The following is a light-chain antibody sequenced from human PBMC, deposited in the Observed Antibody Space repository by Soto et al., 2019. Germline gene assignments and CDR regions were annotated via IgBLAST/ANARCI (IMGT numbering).Light chain of an antibody. Sequence: EIVMTQSPATLSVSPGERVTLSCRASQSVSSNLAWYQQKPGQAPSLLMYGVSTRATGIPARFSGSGSGTEFTLTISSLQSADFAVYYCQQSNRWPPWTFGQGTKVEIK. CDR3: QQSNRWPPWT. V-gene: IGKV3-15*01. J-gene: IGKJ1*01. CDR1: QSVSSN. CDR2: GVS.